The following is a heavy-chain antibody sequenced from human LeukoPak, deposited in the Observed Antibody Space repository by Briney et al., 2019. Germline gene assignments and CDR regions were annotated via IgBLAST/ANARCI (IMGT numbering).Heavy chain of an antibody. J-gene: IGHJ4*02. CDR2: ISISGDNT. D-gene: IGHD6-25*01. V-gene: IGHV3-23*01. CDR1: GLTLRNFA. Sequence: QSGGSLRLSCAASGLTLRNFAMSWVRQAPGKGLEWVSSISISGDNTHYADSVKGRFTISRDNSKDTLYLQMNSLRAEDTAVYYCAREVRPNDYWGQGTLVTVSS. CDR3: AREVRPNDY.